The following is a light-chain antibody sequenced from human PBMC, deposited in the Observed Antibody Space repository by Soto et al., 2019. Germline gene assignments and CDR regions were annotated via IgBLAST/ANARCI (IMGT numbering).Light chain of an antibody. V-gene: IGLV2-14*01. CDR2: EVS. CDR1: SSDVGGYNY. Sequence: QSALTQPASVSGSPGQSITISCTGTSSDVGGYNYVSWYQQHPGKAPKLMIYEVSNRPSGVSNRFSGSKSGNTASLTISGLQAEDEDNYYCSSYTRSSTLEVFGTGTKVTVL. J-gene: IGLJ1*01. CDR3: SSYTRSSTLEV.